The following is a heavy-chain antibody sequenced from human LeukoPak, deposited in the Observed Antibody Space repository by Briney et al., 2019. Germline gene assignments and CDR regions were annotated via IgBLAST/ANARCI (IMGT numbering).Heavy chain of an antibody. D-gene: IGHD5-12*01. J-gene: IGHJ4*02. CDR3: ATPFRYSGYDSEFFDY. CDR2: IIPILGIA. V-gene: IGHV1-69*04. CDR1: GGTFSSYA. Sequence: SVKVSCKASGGTFSSYAISWVRQAPGQGLEWMGRIIPILGIANYAQKFQGRVTITADKSTSTAYMELSSLRSEDTAVYYCATPFRYSGYDSEFFDYWGQGTLVTVSS.